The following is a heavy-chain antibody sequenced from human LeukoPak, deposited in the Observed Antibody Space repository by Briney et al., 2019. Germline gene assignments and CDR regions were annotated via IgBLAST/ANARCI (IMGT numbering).Heavy chain of an antibody. Sequence: SQTLSLTCTVSGGSISSGGYYWSWIRQPPGKGLEWIGYIYHSGSTYYNPSLKSRVTISVDTSKNQFSLKLSSVTAADTAVYYCARDAFGYYHIWGQGTMVTVSS. CDR3: ARDAFGYYHI. D-gene: IGHD2-2*03. V-gene: IGHV4-30-2*01. CDR1: GGSISSGGYY. CDR2: IYHSGST. J-gene: IGHJ3*02.